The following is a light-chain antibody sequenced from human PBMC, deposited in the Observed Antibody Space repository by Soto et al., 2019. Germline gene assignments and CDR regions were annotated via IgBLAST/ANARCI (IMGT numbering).Light chain of an antibody. Sequence: QSALTQPASVSGSPGQSITISCTGTSSDIGSSNYVSWYQQHPGKGPKLMIYEVTNRPSGVSHRFSGSKSGSTASLTISGLQAEDEADYYCSSYSSSSTPLYVFGSGTKVTVL. J-gene: IGLJ1*01. CDR3: SSYSSSSTPLYV. V-gene: IGLV2-14*01. CDR2: EVT. CDR1: SSDIGSSNY.